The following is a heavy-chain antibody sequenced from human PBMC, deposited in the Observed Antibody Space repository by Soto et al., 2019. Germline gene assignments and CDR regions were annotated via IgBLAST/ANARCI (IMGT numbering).Heavy chain of an antibody. CDR3: ARLFAPSDVLLWFGELSFGFRGDWFDP. CDR2: IYYSGST. J-gene: IGHJ5*02. D-gene: IGHD3-10*01. Sequence: QLQLQESGPGLVKPSETLSLTCTVSGGSISSSSYYWGWIRQPPGKGLEWIGSIYYSGSTYYNPSLKSRVTLSVDTSKNRFSLKLSSVTAADTAVYYCARLFAPSDVLLWFGELSFGFRGDWFDPWGQGTLVTVSS. V-gene: IGHV4-39*01. CDR1: GGSISSSSYY.